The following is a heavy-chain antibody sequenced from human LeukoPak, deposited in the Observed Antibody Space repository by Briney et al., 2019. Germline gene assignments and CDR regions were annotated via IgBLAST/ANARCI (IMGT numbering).Heavy chain of an antibody. Sequence: QPGGSLRLSCAASGFTVSSNYMSWVRQAPGKGLEWVSVIYSGGSTYYADSVKGRFTISRDNSKNTLYLQMNSLRADDTAIYYCARFQASEFRGFDHWGQGTLITVSS. J-gene: IGHJ4*02. CDR2: IYSGGST. D-gene: IGHD3-10*01. V-gene: IGHV3-53*01. CDR1: GFTVSSNY. CDR3: ARFQASEFRGFDH.